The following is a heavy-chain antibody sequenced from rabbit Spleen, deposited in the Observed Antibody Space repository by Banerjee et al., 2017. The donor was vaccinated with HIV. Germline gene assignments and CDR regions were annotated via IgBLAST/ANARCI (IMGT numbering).Heavy chain of an antibody. V-gene: IGHV1S47*01. D-gene: IGHD4-1*01. CDR3: ARYLAGVIGWNFNF. CDR1: GLDFSTYG. Sequence: QEQLVESGGGLVPPGGCLKLSCKASGLDFSTYGVIWVRQAPGKGLEWIGYIDPVFGIAVYASWVNGRFTISMDNDQNTLYWQLNSLPAAYTATYFGARYLAGVIGWNFNFWGPGTLVTVS. CDR2: IDPVFGIA. J-gene: IGHJ4*01.